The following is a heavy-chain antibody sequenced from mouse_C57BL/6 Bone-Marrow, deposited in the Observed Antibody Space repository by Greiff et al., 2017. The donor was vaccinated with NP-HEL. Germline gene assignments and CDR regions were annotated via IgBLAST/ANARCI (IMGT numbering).Heavy chain of an antibody. CDR1: GFTFSSYA. CDR3: ARDHSSGYGDPWFAY. D-gene: IGHD3-2*02. J-gene: IGHJ3*01. V-gene: IGHV5-4*01. CDR2: ISDGGSYT. Sequence: VQVVESGGGLVKPGGSLKLSCAASGFTFSSYAMSWVRQTPEKRLEWVATISDGGSYTYYPDNVKGRFTISRDNAKNNLYLQMSHLKSEDTAMYYCARDHSSGYGDPWFAYWGQGTLVTVSA.